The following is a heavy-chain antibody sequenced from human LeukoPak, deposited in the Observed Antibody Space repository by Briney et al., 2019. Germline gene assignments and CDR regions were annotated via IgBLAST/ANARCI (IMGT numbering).Heavy chain of an antibody. CDR3: ATDQRYAFDY. D-gene: IGHD2-8*01. V-gene: IGHV3-48*02. CDR1: GFTFSSYA. J-gene: IGHJ4*02. Sequence: PGGSLRLSCAASGFTFSSYAMSWVRQAPGKGLEWISNIRTTAEGAKYAYYADSVKGRVTISRDDGKNTLYLHMNSLRDDDTAVLHCATDQRYAFDYWGQGILVNVSS. CDR2: IRTTAEGAKYA.